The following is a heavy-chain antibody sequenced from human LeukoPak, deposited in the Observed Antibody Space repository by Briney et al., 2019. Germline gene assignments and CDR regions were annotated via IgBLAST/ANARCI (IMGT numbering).Heavy chain of an antibody. CDR1: GFTFTRYW. V-gene: IGHV3-7*01. CDR2: IKIDGSEK. Sequence: GGSLRLSCVVSGFTFTRYWMSWVRQAPGKGLEWVANIKIDGSEKYYVDSVKGRFTTSRDNAKNSLYLQMISLRADDTAVYYCARDDGAGPHYWGQGTLVTVST. J-gene: IGHJ4*02. D-gene: IGHD3-10*01. CDR3: ARDDGAGPHY.